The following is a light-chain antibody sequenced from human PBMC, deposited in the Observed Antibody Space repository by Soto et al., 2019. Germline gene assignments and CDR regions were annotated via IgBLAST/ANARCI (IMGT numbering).Light chain of an antibody. CDR2: GAS. V-gene: IGKV3-20*01. J-gene: IGKJ2*01. Sequence: EIVXXXSPGXXXLSPGERATXXXXASQXVXXNYLAWYQQKPGQAPRLLIYGASRGAAGIPDRFSGSGSGTDFTLTINRLEPEDFAVYFCQKYGRSPMFTFGQGTKLEIK. CDR1: QXVXXNY. CDR3: QKYGRSPMFT.